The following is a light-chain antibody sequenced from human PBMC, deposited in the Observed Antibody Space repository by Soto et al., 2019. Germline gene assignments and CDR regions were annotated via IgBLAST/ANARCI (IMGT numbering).Light chain of an antibody. CDR2: GAS. CDR1: RSVSSN. CDR3: QQYNYWPPRWT. V-gene: IGKV3-15*01. J-gene: IGKJ1*01. Sequence: EIVMTQSPATLSVSPGERATFSCRASRSVSSNVAWYQQKSGQAPRLLIYGASTRATGVPARFSGSGSGTEFTLTISGLHSEDVAVYYCQQYNYWPPRWTFGQGTKVHIK.